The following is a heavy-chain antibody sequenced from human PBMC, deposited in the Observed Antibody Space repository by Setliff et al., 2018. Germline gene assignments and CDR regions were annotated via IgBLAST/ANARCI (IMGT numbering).Heavy chain of an antibody. V-gene: IGHV4-61*09. Sequence: SETLSLTCTVSDDSISSRHYYWSWIRQPAGKGLEWLGQIYTSWSTNYNPSLKDRATLSIDASKKQFSLKLTSVTAADTAVYYCARMSGFLYMDVWSKGTTVTVSS. CDR2: IYTSWST. J-gene: IGHJ6*03. CDR3: ARMSGFLYMDV. D-gene: IGHD3-3*01. CDR1: DDSISSRHYY.